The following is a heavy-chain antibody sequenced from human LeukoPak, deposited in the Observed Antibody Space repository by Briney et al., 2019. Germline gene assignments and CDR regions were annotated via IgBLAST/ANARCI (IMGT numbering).Heavy chain of an antibody. D-gene: IGHD5-12*01. CDR1: GGSISSGDYY. V-gene: IGHV4-30-4*01. CDR2: IYYSGST. Sequence: PSQTLSLTCTVSGGSISSGDYYWSWIRQPPGEGLEWIWYIYYSGSTYHNPSLKSRVTISVDMSKNQFSLKLSSVTAADTAVYYCARVGGHSGYDLDYWGQGTLVTVSS. CDR3: ARVGGHSGYDLDY. J-gene: IGHJ4*02.